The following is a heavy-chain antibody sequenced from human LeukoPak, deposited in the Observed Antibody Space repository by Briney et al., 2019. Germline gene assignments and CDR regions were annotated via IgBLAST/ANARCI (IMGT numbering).Heavy chain of an antibody. CDR2: IYYSGNT. J-gene: IGHJ5*02. V-gene: IGHV4-61*01. Sequence: SETLPLTCTVSGGSVSSGSFYWNWIRQPPGKELEWIGNIYYSGNTNYNPSLRSRVTISVDTSKNQFSLKLSSVTAADTAVYYCVREPYYYNSSGYRWGQGTLITVSS. CDR3: VREPYYYNSSGYR. CDR1: GGSVSSGSFY. D-gene: IGHD3-22*01.